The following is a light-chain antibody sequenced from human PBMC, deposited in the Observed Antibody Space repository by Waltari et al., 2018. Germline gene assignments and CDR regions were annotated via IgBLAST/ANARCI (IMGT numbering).Light chain of an antibody. Sequence: EIVLTQSPATLSLSPGESATLSRRASQSVDMYLAWYQQRRGQAPRLFIYDTSNRATDIPASFSGRGSETDFSLTISRLEPEDFAVYYCQQRRTWPLTFGGGTKVEIK. CDR1: QSVDMY. CDR3: QQRRTWPLT. CDR2: DTS. J-gene: IGKJ4*01. V-gene: IGKV3-11*01.